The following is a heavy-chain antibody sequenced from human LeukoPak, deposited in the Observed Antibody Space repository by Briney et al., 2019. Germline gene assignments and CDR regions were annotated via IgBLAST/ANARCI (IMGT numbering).Heavy chain of an antibody. J-gene: IGHJ6*03. Sequence: PSETLSLTCTVSGGSISSYYWSWIRQPPGKGLEWIGYIYYSGSTNYNPSLKSRVTISVDTSKNQFSLKLSSVTAADTAVYYCARESSSGWKYYYYYYYMDVWGKGTTVTVSS. CDR1: GGSISSYY. V-gene: IGHV4-59*01. D-gene: IGHD6-19*01. CDR2: IYYSGST. CDR3: ARESSSGWKYYYYYYYMDV.